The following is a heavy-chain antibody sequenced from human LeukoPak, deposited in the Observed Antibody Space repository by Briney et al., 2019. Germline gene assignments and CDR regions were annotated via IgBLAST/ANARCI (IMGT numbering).Heavy chain of an antibody. CDR3: ARGRRVLLWFGESYYFDY. D-gene: IGHD3-10*01. Sequence: GGSLRLSCAASGFTFSSYAMHWVRQAPGKGLEWVAVISYDGSNKYYADSVKGRFTISRDNSKNTLYLQMNSLRAEGTAVYYCARGRRVLLWFGESYYFDYWGQGTLVTVSS. J-gene: IGHJ4*02. CDR1: GFTFSSYA. V-gene: IGHV3-30*04. CDR2: ISYDGSNK.